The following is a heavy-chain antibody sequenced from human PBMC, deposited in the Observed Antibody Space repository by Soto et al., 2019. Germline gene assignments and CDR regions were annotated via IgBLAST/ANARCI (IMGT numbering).Heavy chain of an antibody. V-gene: IGHV1-18*01. Sequence: GASVKVSCKASGYDFINYGFNWVRQAPGQGLEWMGWISAYNGNTNYARNLQGRVTMTTDTATSTAYMELGSLRYDDTAVYYCARVEGTTMLRSDFWGQGTLVTVSS. CDR3: ARVEGTTMLRSDF. CDR2: ISAYNGNT. CDR1: GYDFINYG. D-gene: IGHD5-18*01. J-gene: IGHJ4*02.